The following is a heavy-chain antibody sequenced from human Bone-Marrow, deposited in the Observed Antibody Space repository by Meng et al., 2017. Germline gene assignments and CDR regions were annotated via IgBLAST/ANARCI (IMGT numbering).Heavy chain of an antibody. CDR2: IKQDGSEK. CDR1: GVTFSSYW. V-gene: IGHV3-7*01. D-gene: IGHD3-3*01. Sequence: GESLKISCAASGVTFSSYWMSWVRQAPGKGLEWVANIKQDGSEKYYVDSVKGRFTISRGNAENSLYLQMNSLRAEDTAVYYCARNALEGNYDFWSGSYYYGMDVWGQGTTVTVSS. CDR3: ARNALEGNYDFWSGSYYYGMDV. J-gene: IGHJ6*02.